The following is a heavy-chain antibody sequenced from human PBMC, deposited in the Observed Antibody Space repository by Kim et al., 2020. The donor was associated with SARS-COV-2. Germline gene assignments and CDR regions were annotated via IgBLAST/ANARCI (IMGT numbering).Heavy chain of an antibody. CDR3: AREGDSSDYPPYYFDY. CDR2: INSIFGTA. J-gene: IGHJ4*02. Sequence: SVKVSCKASGSTFSSYAISWVRQAPGQGLEWMGGINSIFGTANYAQKFQRRVTITADESTSTAYMELISLRSEDTDVYYCAREGDSSDYPPYYFDYWGQGTLVTVSS. CDR1: GSTFSSYA. V-gene: IGHV1-69*13. D-gene: IGHD3-22*01.